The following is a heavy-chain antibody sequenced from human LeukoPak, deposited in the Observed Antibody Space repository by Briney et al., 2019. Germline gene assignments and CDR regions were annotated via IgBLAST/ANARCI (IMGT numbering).Heavy chain of an antibody. J-gene: IGHJ4*02. Sequence: GGSLRLSCAASGFTVSSNYMSWVRQAPGKGLEWVSAISGSGGSTYYADSVKGRFTISRGNSKNTLYLQMNSLRAEDTAVYYCAMTYYYDRSGYYPDYWGQGTLVTVSS. CDR3: AMTYYYDRSGYYPDY. D-gene: IGHD3-22*01. CDR1: GFTVSSNY. CDR2: ISGSGGST. V-gene: IGHV3-23*01.